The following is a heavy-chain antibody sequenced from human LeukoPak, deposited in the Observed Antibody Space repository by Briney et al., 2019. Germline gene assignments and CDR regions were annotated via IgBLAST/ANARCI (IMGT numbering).Heavy chain of an antibody. J-gene: IGHJ4*02. Sequence: PGGSLRLSCAASGFTFSSYSMNWVRQAPGKGLEWVSSISSSSSYIYYADSVKGRFTISRDNSKNTLYLQMNSLRAEDTAVYYCARYCSSTSCYKLFDYWGQGTLVTVSS. CDR2: ISSSSSYI. CDR1: GFTFSSYS. CDR3: ARYCSSTSCYKLFDY. D-gene: IGHD2-2*01. V-gene: IGHV3-21*01.